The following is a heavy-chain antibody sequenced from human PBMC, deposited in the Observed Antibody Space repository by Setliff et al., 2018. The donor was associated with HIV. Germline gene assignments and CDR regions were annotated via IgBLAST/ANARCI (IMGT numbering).Heavy chain of an antibody. Sequence: PSETLSLTCTVSGGSISSGYYYWSWIRQQPGKGLEWSGYIYYSGNTCYNPYLRSRVTISLDTSKNQFSLKLSSVTAADTAVYYCARGFDYAQRPPLYYFDYWGQGTLVTVSS. CDR1: GGSISSGYYY. D-gene: IGHD2-2*01. V-gene: IGHV4-31*03. J-gene: IGHJ4*02. CDR3: ARGFDYAQRPPLYYFDY. CDR2: IYYSGNT.